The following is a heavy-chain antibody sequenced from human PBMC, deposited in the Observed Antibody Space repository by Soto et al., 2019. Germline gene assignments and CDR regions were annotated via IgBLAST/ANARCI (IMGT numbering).Heavy chain of an antibody. J-gene: IGHJ4*02. CDR1: GFTFSTYS. CDR3: ARGKTARHLDY. V-gene: IGHV3-21*01. CDR2: ISSSSSYI. Sequence: AGGSLRLSCAASGFTFSTYSMNWVRQAPGKGLEWVSSISSSSSYIYYADSVKGRFTISRDNAKNSLYLQMNSLRAEDTAVYYCARGKTARHLDYWGQGTLVTVSS. D-gene: IGHD6-6*01.